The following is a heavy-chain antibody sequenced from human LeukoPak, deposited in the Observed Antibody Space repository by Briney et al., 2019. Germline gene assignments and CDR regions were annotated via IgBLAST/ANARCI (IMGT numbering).Heavy chain of an antibody. CDR2: IYYSGTT. V-gene: IGHV4-39*07. Sequence: SETLSLTCTVSGDSIKSSSYYWAWVRQPPGKGLEWIASIYYSGTTYYSPSLKSRVTISVDTSKNQFSLKLSSVTAADTAVYYCARTQYYYYYMDVWGKGTTVTISS. J-gene: IGHJ6*03. CDR1: GDSIKSSSYY. CDR3: ARTQYYYYYMDV.